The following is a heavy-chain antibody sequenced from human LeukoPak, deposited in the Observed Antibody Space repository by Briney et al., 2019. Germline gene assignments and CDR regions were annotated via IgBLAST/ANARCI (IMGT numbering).Heavy chain of an antibody. J-gene: IGHJ6*03. CDR2: IYTSGST. CDR3: ARGTPYYYYYYMDV. CDR1: GGSISSGSYY. D-gene: IGHD2-15*01. V-gene: IGHV4-61*02. Sequence: PSETLSLTCTVSGGSISSGSYYWSWIRQPAGKGLEWIGRIYTSGSTNYNPSLKSRVTISVDTYKNQFSLKLSSVTAADTAVYHCARGTPYYYYYYMDVWGKGTTVTVSS.